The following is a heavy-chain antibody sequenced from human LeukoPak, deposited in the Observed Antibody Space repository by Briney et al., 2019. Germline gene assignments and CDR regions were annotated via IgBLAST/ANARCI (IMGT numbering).Heavy chain of an antibody. CDR3: ARSRYGYDSYYFDY. CDR2: IYYSGST. V-gene: IGHV4-59*01. Sequence: SETLSLTCTVSGGSISSYYWSWIRQPPGKGLEWIGYIYYSGSTNYNPSLKSRVTISVDTSKNQFSLKLSSVTAADTAVYYCARSRYGYDSYYFDYWGQGTLVTVSS. J-gene: IGHJ4*02. CDR1: GGSISSYY. D-gene: IGHD5-12*01.